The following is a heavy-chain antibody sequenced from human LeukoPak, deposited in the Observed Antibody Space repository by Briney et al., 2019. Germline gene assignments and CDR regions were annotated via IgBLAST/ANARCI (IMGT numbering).Heavy chain of an antibody. V-gene: IGHV1-46*01. D-gene: IGHD3-22*01. CDR2: INPSGGST. Sequence: ASVKVSCKASGYTFTSYYMHWVRQAPGQGLEWMGIINPSGGSTSYAQKFQGRVTMTRDTSTSTVYMELSSLRPEDTAVYYCATVGVYYYDSSGYNWFDPWGQGTLVTVSS. CDR1: GYTFTSYY. J-gene: IGHJ5*02. CDR3: ATVGVYYYDSSGYNWFDP.